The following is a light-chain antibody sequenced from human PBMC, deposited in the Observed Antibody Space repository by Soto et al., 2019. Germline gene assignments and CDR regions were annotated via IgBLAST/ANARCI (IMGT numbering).Light chain of an antibody. CDR3: MQALHTWT. CDR1: QSLLQSNGYNY. CDR2: LGS. Sequence: DIVMTQSPLSLPVTPGEPASISCRSSQSLLQSNGYNYLDWYLQKPGQSPQLLIYLGSNRASGVPDRFSGSGSGTDFTLKISRVEAEDVGVYYCMQALHTWTFGQGTKVEIK. J-gene: IGKJ1*01. V-gene: IGKV2-28*01.